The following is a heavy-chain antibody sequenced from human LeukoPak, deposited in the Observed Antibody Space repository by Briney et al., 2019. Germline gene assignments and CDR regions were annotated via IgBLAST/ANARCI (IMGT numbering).Heavy chain of an antibody. CDR1: GFTFSSYA. D-gene: IGHD2-15*01. CDR3: AREYCSGGRCQYYFDY. J-gene: IGHJ4*02. CDR2: ISSDGGSP. V-gene: IGHV3-64*01. Sequence: GGSLRLSCAAPGFTFSSYAMHWVRQAPGKGLEYVSGISSDGGSPFHVNSVKGRFTISRDNSKDTLYLQMGSLRAEDMAVYYCAREYCSGGRCQYYFDYWGRGTLVTVSS.